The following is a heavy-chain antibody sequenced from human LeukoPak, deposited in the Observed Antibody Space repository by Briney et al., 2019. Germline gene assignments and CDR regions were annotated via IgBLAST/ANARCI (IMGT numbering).Heavy chain of an antibody. D-gene: IGHD3-10*01. J-gene: IGHJ4*02. CDR3: ARAPRMVRGIIASDFDS. Sequence: PSQTLPLTCTVSGGSISSNSYYWSWIRQHPGKGLEWIGYIYYTGSTYHNPSLKSRITLSVDTSKNQFSLKLSSVTAADTAVYYCARAPRMVRGIIASDFDSWGQGTLVTVSS. CDR2: IYYTGST. V-gene: IGHV4-31*03. CDR1: GGSISSNSYY.